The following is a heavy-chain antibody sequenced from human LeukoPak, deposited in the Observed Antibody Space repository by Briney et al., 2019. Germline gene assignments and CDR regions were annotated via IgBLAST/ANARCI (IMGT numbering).Heavy chain of an antibody. CDR3: AEDFSHTYYYGSGSLNWFDP. Sequence: PGGSLRLSCAASGFTFSSYAMSWVRQAPGKGLEWVSAISGSGGSTYYADSVKGRFTISRDNSKSTLYLQMNSLRAEDTAVYYCAEDFSHTYYYGSGSLNWFDPWGQGTLVTVSS. V-gene: IGHV3-23*01. J-gene: IGHJ5*02. CDR2: ISGSGGST. CDR1: GFTFSSYA. D-gene: IGHD3-10*01.